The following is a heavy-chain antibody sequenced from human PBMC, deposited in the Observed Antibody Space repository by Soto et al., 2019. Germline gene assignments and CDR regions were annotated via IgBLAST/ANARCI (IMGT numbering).Heavy chain of an antibody. CDR3: TRDASRDSSARGWFDP. J-gene: IGHJ5*02. CDR1: GFTFSSYA. Sequence: GGSLRLSCAASGFTFSSYAMSWVRQAPGKGLEWVSTISSNSAYIYYTDALRGRFTISRDNAKNSLHLQMNSLRAEDTAVYYCTRDASRDSSARGWFDPWGPGTLVTAPQ. CDR2: ISSNSAYI. D-gene: IGHD6-13*01. V-gene: IGHV3-21*01.